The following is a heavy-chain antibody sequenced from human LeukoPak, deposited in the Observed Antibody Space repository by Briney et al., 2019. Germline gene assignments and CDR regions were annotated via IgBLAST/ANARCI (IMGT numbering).Heavy chain of an antibody. J-gene: IGHJ4*02. V-gene: IGHV5-51*01. CDR1: GYSFTNHW. CDR2: IYPGDSDT. CDR3: ARHPDYAGSSGHSDY. Sequence: GESLKISCKASGYSFTNHWIGWVRQMPGQGLEWMGIIYPGDSDTRYSPSFQGQVTISADKSISTAYLQWSSLKASDTAMYYCARHPDYAGSSGHSDYWGQGTLVTVSS. D-gene: IGHD4-23*01.